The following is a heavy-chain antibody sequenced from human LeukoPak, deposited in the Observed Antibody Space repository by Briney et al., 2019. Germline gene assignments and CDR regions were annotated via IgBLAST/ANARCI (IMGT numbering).Heavy chain of an antibody. CDR2: IHHSGST. D-gene: IGHD3-3*01. Sequence: SETLSLTCAVYGGSFSGYYWSWIRQPPGKGLEWIEEIHHSGSTNYNPSLKSRVTISTDTSKKQFSLNLSSVTAADTAVYYCARGRGVTIFGVAVTKPDWFDPWGQGTLVTVSS. CDR3: ARGRGVTIFGVAVTKPDWFDP. V-gene: IGHV4-34*01. J-gene: IGHJ5*02. CDR1: GGSFSGYY.